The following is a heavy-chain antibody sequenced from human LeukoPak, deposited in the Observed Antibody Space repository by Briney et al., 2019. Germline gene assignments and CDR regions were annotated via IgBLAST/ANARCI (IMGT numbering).Heavy chain of an antibody. J-gene: IGHJ4*02. D-gene: IGHD3-3*01. Sequence: SETLSLTCTVSGGSINSNNYYWGWIRQPPGKWLEWIGSIYSSGSAYYNPSLKSRVTISVDTSKNQFSLRLSSVTAADTAVYYCQSRYLEWLLEYWGQGTLVTVSS. CDR2: IYSSGSA. V-gene: IGHV4-39*01. CDR1: GGSINSNNYY. CDR3: QSRYLEWLLEY.